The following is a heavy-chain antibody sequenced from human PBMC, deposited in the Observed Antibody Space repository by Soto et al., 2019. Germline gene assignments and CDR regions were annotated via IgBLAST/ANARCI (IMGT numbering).Heavy chain of an antibody. CDR3: VRGPVDGDHGRFDP. V-gene: IGHV3-74*03. Sequence: EVQLVESGGALIQPGGSLRLSCRTSGFTFSRYWMHWFRQPPGKGLVWISRVSIDGTTTTYADSVKGRFTISRDNDKNTLLLQMNSLRVGDTAVYYCVRGPVDGDHGRFDPWGQGTLVTVS. CDR1: GFTFSRYW. CDR2: VSIDGTTT. J-gene: IGHJ5*02. D-gene: IGHD2-21*01.